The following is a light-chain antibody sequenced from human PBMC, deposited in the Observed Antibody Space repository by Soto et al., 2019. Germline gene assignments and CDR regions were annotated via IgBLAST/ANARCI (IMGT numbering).Light chain of an antibody. CDR3: QQYDNWPLT. CDR2: GAS. V-gene: IGKV3-15*01. J-gene: IGKJ4*01. CDR1: QGVSSN. Sequence: DIVMTQSPVPLSVSPGERATLSCRAGQGVSSNLAWYQQKPGQAPRFLIYGASTRATGIPARFSGSGSGTECTLTISSLQSEDVAVYYCQQYDNWPLTLGGGTKVDI.